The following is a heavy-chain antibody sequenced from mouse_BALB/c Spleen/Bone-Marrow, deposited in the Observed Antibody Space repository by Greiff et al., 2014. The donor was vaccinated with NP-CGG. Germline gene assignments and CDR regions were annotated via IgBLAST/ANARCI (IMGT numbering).Heavy chain of an antibody. CDR1: GFNIKDTY. CDR2: IDPANGNT. CDR3: ATYYYGSSWGFAY. Sequence: EVQLQQSGAELVKPGASVKLSCTASGFNIKDTYMHWVKQRPEQGLEWIGRIDPANGNTKYDPKFQGKPTITADTSSNTAYLQLSSLTSEDTAVYYCATYYYGSSWGFAYWGQGTLVTVSA. J-gene: IGHJ3*01. D-gene: IGHD1-1*01. V-gene: IGHV14-3*02.